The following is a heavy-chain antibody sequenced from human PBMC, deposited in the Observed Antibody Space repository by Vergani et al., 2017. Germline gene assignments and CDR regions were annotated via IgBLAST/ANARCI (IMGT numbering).Heavy chain of an antibody. D-gene: IGHD6-6*01. CDR3: AKDLGTSSWGGWFDP. CDR2: ISWNSNSI. CDR1: GFTSAGYA. V-gene: IGHV3-9*02. J-gene: IGHJ5*01. Sequence: EVQLEESGGGLVLPARSLRLSCVASGFTSAGYAMHWVRQAPGKGLDWVSGISWNSNSIGYADSVKGRFTISRENAKNSLYLKMNSLRAEDTALYYCAKDLGTSSWGGWFDPWGQGTLVTVSS.